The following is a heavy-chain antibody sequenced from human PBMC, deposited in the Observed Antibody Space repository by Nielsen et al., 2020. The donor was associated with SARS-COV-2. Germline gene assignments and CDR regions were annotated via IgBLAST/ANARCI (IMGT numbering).Heavy chain of an antibody. CDR3: ASIITMVRGVIDQ. J-gene: IGHJ5*02. D-gene: IGHD3-10*01. Sequence: SETLSLTCTVSGGSISSGDYYWSWIRQPPGKGLEWIGYIYYSGSTYYNPSLKSRVTISVDTSKNQFSLKLSSVTAADTAVYYCASIITMVRGVIDQWGQGTLVTVSS. V-gene: IGHV4-30-4*01. CDR2: IYYSGST. CDR1: GGSISSGDYY.